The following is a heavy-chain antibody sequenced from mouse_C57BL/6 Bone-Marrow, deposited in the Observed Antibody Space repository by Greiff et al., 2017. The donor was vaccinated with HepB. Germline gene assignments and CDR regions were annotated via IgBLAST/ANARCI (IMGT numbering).Heavy chain of an antibody. J-gene: IGHJ3*01. CDR3: TKDLLLRFAY. D-gene: IGHD1-1*01. CDR1: GFTFSNYW. V-gene: IGHV6-3*01. Sequence: EVKVVESGGGLVQPGGSMKLSCVASGFTFSNYWMNWVRQSPEKGLEWVAQIRLKSDNYATQYAESVKGRFTISRDDSKSSVYLQMNNLRAEDTGIYYCTKDLLLRFAYWGQGTLVTVSA. CDR2: IRLKSDNYAT.